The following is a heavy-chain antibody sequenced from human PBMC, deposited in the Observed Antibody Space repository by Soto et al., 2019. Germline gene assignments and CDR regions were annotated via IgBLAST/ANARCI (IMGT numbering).Heavy chain of an antibody. CDR2: INHSGST. CDR1: GGSFXGYY. D-gene: IGHD1-1*01. J-gene: IGHJ5*02. V-gene: IGHV4-34*01. Sequence: QVRLQQWGTGLLKSSETLSLTCAVYGGSFXGYYWXWLRQPPGKGLEWIGEINHSGSTNYNPSLKSRVTISVDTSKNQFSLKVTSVTAXDTAXYXCAXANWSHHYFDPWGQGTLVTVSS. CDR3: AXANWSHHYFDP.